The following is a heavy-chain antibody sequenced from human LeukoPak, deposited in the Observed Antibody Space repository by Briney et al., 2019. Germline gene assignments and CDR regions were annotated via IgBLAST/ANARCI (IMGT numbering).Heavy chain of an antibody. CDR1: GFTFSSYS. J-gene: IGHJ6*02. CDR3: ARDKGIAVAGTYYYGMDV. D-gene: IGHD6-19*01. Sequence: GGSLRLSCAASGFTFSSYSMNWVRQAPGKGLEWVSSISRSSSYIYYADSAKGRFTISRDNAKNSLYLQMNSLRAEDTAVYYCARDKGIAVAGTYYYGMDVWGQGTTVTVSS. CDR2: ISRSSSYI. V-gene: IGHV3-21*01.